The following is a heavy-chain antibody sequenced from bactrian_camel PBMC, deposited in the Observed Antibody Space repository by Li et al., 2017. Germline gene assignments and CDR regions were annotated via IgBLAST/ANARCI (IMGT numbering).Heavy chain of an antibody. D-gene: IGHD3*01. CDR1: GYTSGSLV. CDR2: MDGDGRK. Sequence: HVQLVESGGGSVPAGGALNLSCAAPGYTSGSLVMAWFRQAPGKEREGVAEMDGDGRKRYAESMQGRFSISKDNTRNTMYLQMDTLQPDDSAIYYCAAVSQCYEGDRLRDLCFRYWGQGTQVTVS. J-gene: IGHJ4*01. CDR3: AAVSQCYEGDRLRDLCFRY. V-gene: IGHV3S55*01.